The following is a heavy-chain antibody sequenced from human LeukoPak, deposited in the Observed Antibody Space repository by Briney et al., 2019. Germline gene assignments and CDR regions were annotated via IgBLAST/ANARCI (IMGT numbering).Heavy chain of an antibody. CDR2: IVVGSGNT. D-gene: IGHD5-12*01. J-gene: IGHJ5*02. CDR3: ARGGYSGYDLKFDP. CDR1: GFTFTSSA. V-gene: IGHV1-58*02. Sequence: GASVKVSCKASGFTFTSSAMQWVRQARGQRLEWIGWIVVGSGNTNYAQKFQGRVTITADKSTSTAYMELSSLRSEDTAVYYCARGGYSGYDLKFDPWGQGTLVTVSS.